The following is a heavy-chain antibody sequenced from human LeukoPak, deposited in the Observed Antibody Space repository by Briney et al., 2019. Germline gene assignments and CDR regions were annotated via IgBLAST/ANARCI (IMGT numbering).Heavy chain of an antibody. Sequence: PSETLSLTCTVSGGSISSSSYYWGWIRQPPGKGLEWIGEIYHSGSTNFNPSLRGRVTISVDKSKNQFSLKLTSVTAADTAVYYCARSWGDSSSWTDYWGQGTLVTVSS. CDR3: ARSWGDSSSWTDY. CDR2: IYHSGST. J-gene: IGHJ4*02. CDR1: GGSISSSSYY. D-gene: IGHD6-13*01. V-gene: IGHV4-39*07.